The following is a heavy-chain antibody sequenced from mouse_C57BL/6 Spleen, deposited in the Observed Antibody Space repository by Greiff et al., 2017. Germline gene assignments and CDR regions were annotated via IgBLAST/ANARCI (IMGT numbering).Heavy chain of an antibody. V-gene: IGHV5-6*01. CDR2: ISSGGSYT. CDR1: GFTFSSYG. Sequence: EVKLVESGGDLVKPGGSLKLSCAASGFTFSSYGMSWVRQTPEERLEWVATISSGGSYTNYPDSVKGRFTISRDTAKNTLYMQMSSLKSEDTAMYYCARLRYSNYDWDFEGWGTGTTVTVSS. D-gene: IGHD2-5*01. CDR3: ARLRYSNYDWDFEG. J-gene: IGHJ1*03.